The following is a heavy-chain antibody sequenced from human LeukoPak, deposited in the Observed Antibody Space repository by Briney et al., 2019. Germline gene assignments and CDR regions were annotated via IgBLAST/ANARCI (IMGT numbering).Heavy chain of an antibody. CDR1: GFTFSSYA. Sequence: PGGSLRLSCAASGFTFSSYAMSWVRQAPGKGLEWVSTISGSGGSTYYADSVKGRFTISRDNSKNTLYLQMNSLRAEDTAVYYCAKPSSIVATIRDYFDYRGQGTLVTVSS. D-gene: IGHD5-12*01. J-gene: IGHJ4*02. CDR2: ISGSGGST. V-gene: IGHV3-23*01. CDR3: AKPSSIVATIRDYFDY.